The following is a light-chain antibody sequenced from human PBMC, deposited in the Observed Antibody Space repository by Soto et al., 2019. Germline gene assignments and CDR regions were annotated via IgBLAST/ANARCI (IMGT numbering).Light chain of an antibody. CDR1: NSDIGAYDS. Sequence: QSALTQPASVSASPGQSITVSCTGANSDIGAYDSVSWYQQHPDKAPQLMIYDVSHRPSGISSRFSGSKSGNTAFLTISGLQADDEADYYCSSYTTSHTRVFGGGTKLTVL. CDR2: DVS. J-gene: IGLJ2*01. CDR3: SSYTTSHTRV. V-gene: IGLV2-14*03.